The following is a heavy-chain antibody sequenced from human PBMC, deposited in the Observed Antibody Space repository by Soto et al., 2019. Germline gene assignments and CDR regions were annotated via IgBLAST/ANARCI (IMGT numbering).Heavy chain of an antibody. CDR1: GFTFSSYS. Sequence: GGSLRLSCAASGFTFSSYSMNWVRQAPGKGLEWVSSISSSSSYIYYSDSVKGRFTISRDTSKNQVVLTMTNMDPVDTATYYCAHSLIGYYYDSSGSNWFDPWGQGTLVTVSS. CDR2: ISSSSSYI. D-gene: IGHD3-22*01. V-gene: IGHV3-21*03. CDR3: AHSLIGYYYDSSGSNWFDP. J-gene: IGHJ5*02.